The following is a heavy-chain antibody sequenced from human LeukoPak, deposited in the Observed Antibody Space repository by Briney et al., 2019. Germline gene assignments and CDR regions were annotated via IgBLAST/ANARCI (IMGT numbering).Heavy chain of an antibody. Sequence: SETLSLTCTVSGGSISSSSYYWGWIRQPPGKGLEWIGSIYHSGSTNYNPSLKSRVTISVDKSNNQFSLKLSSVTAADTAVYYCARKGYDYGWFDPWGQGTLVTVSS. D-gene: IGHD5-12*01. CDR3: ARKGYDYGWFDP. CDR1: GGSISSSSYY. V-gene: IGHV4-39*07. CDR2: IYHSGST. J-gene: IGHJ5*02.